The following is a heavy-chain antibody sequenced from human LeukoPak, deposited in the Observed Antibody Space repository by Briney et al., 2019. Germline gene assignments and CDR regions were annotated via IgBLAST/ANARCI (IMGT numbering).Heavy chain of an antibody. CDR2: IYYSGST. V-gene: IGHV4-30-4*01. Sequence: SETLSLTCTVSGGSISSGGYYWSWLRQPPGERLERIGYIYYSGSTYYQPSLKSRVTISLDTSKNQFSLKLSSVTAADTAVYYCARVTTVTTSFHFDYWGQGTLVTVSS. D-gene: IGHD4-17*01. J-gene: IGHJ4*02. CDR3: ARVTTVTTSFHFDY. CDR1: GGSISSGGYY.